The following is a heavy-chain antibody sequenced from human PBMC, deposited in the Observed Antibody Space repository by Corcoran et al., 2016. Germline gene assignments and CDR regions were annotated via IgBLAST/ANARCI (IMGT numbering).Heavy chain of an antibody. CDR2: ISAYNGNT. CDR1: GYTFTSYG. V-gene: IGHV1-18*01. CDR3: ATSRYYYGSGSPYGMDV. J-gene: IGHJ6*02. Sequence: QVQLVQSGAEVKKPGASVKVSCKASGYTFTSYGISWVRQAPGQGIEWMGWISAYNGNTNYAQKLQGRVTMTTETSTSTAYMELRSLRSDDTAVYYCATSRYYYGSGSPYGMDVWGQGTTVTVSS. D-gene: IGHD3-10*01.